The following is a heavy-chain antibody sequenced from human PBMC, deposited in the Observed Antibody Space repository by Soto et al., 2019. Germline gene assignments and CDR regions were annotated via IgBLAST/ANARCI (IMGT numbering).Heavy chain of an antibody. V-gene: IGHV5-10-1*01. CDR3: PRLKSDRIEVAGTQRFGP. CDR1: GYSFTSYW. Sequence: GESLKISCKGSGYSFTSYWITWVRQMPGKGLEWMGRIDPSDSYTNYSPSFQGHVTISADKSITTAYVQWSSLKASDTAMYYCPRLKSDRIEVAGTQRFGPRAQGTMVTVSS. J-gene: IGHJ4*02. CDR2: IDPSDSYT. D-gene: IGHD6-19*01.